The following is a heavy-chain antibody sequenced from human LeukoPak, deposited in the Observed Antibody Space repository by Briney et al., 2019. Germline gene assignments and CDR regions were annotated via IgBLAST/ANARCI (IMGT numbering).Heavy chain of an antibody. CDR1: GGSISSSSYY. V-gene: IGHV4-39*01. CDR3: ARRNQVLREYYYDSSGYLYFDY. D-gene: IGHD3-22*01. Sequence: PSETLSLTCTVSGGSISSSSYYWGWIRQPPGKGLGWIGSIYYSGSTYYNPSLKSRVTISVDTSKNQFSLKLSSVTAADTAVYYCARRNQVLREYYYDSSGYLYFDYWGQGTLVTVSS. CDR2: IYYSGST. J-gene: IGHJ4*02.